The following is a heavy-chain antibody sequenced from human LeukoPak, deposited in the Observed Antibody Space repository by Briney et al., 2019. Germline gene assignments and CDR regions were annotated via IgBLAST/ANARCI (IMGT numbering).Heavy chain of an antibody. J-gene: IGHJ5*02. Sequence: GGSLRLSCAAFGFTFSSYSMNWVRQAPGKGLEWVSYISSSSSTIYYADSVKGRFTISRDNAKNSLYLQMNSLRAEDTAVYYCAREYSGSYRSWGQGTLVTVSS. D-gene: IGHD1-26*01. CDR1: GFTFSSYS. V-gene: IGHV3-48*04. CDR2: ISSSSSTI. CDR3: AREYSGSYRS.